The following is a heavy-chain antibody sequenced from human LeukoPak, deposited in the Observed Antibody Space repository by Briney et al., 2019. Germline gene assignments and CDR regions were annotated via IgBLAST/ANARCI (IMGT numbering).Heavy chain of an antibody. CDR1: GFTFSSYG. J-gene: IGHJ4*02. D-gene: IGHD3-3*01. V-gene: IGHV3-30*02. CDR3: AKDRTSIFGVVIPFDY. CDR2: IRYDGSNK. Sequence: PGGSLRLSCAASGFTFSSYGMHWVRQAPGKGLEWVAFIRYDGSNKYYADSVKGRFTISRDNSKNTLYLQMNSLRAEDTAVYYCAKDRTSIFGVVIPFDYWGQGTLVTDSS.